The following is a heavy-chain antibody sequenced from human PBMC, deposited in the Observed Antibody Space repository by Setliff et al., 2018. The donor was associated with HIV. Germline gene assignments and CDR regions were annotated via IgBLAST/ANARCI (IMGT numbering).Heavy chain of an antibody. J-gene: IGHJ4*02. CDR3: ARGSGYYHVAPFDY. Sequence: LTCSVSGGSISSHYWSWIRQPPGKGLEWIGYVYYTGSPNYNPSLTSRVTISVDTSKNQFSLKLSSVTVADTAVYYCARGSGYYHVAPFDYWGQGNLVTVSS. D-gene: IGHD3-22*01. CDR2: VYYTGSP. V-gene: IGHV4-59*11. CDR1: GGSISSHY.